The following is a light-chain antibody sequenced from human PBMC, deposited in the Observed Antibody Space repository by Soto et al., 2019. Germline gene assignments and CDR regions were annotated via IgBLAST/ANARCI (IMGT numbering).Light chain of an antibody. CDR2: EVS. Sequence: QSALTQPASVSGSPGQSITISCTGTSSDVGGYNFVSWYQQHPGRAPKLLIYEVSRRPSGVSNRFSGSKSGDTASLTISGLQAEDEADYYCSSFSVDSPLFATGTKVTVL. CDR1: SSDVGGYNF. V-gene: IGLV2-14*01. CDR3: SSFSVDSPL. J-gene: IGLJ6*01.